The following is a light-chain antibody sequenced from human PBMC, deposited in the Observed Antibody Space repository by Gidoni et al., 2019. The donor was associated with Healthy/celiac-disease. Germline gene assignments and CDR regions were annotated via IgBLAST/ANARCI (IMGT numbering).Light chain of an antibody. CDR2: TDS. CDR1: ALPKQY. Sequence: SYALTQPPSVSVSPGQTARITCSGDALPKQYAYWYQQKPGQAPVLVIYTDSERPSGIPERVFGSSSGATVTLTSSGVQAEDEADYYCQSADSSGTYPQVFGGGTKLTVL. J-gene: IGLJ2*01. CDR3: QSADSSGTYPQV. V-gene: IGLV3-25*03.